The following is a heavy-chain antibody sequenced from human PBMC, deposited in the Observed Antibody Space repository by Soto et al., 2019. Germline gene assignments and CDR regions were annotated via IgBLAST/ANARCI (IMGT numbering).Heavy chain of an antibody. Sequence: EVQLLESGGGLVQPGGSLRLSCAASGFTFSSYAMTWVRQAPGKGLEWVSSISGTGGSTYYAHSVRGRLTIARDKPKNQRYLQINTVRAEDTAIYYCVDDIYLVATISYDPWGQGALVPGSS. CDR1: GFTFSSYA. J-gene: IGHJ5*02. D-gene: IGHD5-12*01. CDR3: VDDIYLVATISYDP. V-gene: IGHV3-23*01. CDR2: ISGTGGST.